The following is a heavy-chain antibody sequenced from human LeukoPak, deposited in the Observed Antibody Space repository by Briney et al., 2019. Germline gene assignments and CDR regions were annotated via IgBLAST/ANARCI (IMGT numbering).Heavy chain of an antibody. CDR1: GFTLSSYA. V-gene: IGHV3-23*01. CDR3: AKVVIWGSYRYAFDI. CDR2: ITSSGGST. D-gene: IGHD3-16*02. Sequence: PGGSLRLSCAASGFTLSSYAMTWVRQAPGKGLEWVSGITSSGGSTYYADSVKGRFTISRDNSKNTLYLQMNSLRAEDTAVYYCAKVVIWGSYRYAFDIWGQGTMVTVSS. J-gene: IGHJ3*02.